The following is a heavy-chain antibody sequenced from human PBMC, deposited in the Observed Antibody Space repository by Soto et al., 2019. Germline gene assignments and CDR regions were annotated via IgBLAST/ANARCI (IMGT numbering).Heavy chain of an antibody. J-gene: IGHJ4*02. D-gene: IGHD3-16*01. CDR2: SRKKSNSFTT. CDR3: VGESFWCLDD. Sequence: EVQLVESGGGLVQPGRSLRLSCAAPGFTLTDHHINWVRGPPGKGLEWLGRSRKKSNSFTTEYAASVKGRFTISRDDSEDTVFLQMNTPETDDTAVYYCVGESFWCLDDWGQGTQVTVSS. CDR1: GFTLTDHH. V-gene: IGHV3-72*01.